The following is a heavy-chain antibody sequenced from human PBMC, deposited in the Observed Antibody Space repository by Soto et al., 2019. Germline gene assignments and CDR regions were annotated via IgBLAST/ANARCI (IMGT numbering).Heavy chain of an antibody. CDR3: ARTGPVETTVSQSHFDY. D-gene: IGHD4-17*01. CDR1: GYTFTSYA. V-gene: IGHV1-3*01. J-gene: IGHJ4*02. Sequence: QVQLVQSGAEVKKPGASVKVSCKASGYTFTSYAMHWVRQAPGQRLEWMGRSNAGNGNTKYSQKCQGRLTITRDTSASTAYMELSSLRSEDTAVYYCARTGPVETTVSQSHFDYWGQGTLVTVSS. CDR2: SNAGNGNT.